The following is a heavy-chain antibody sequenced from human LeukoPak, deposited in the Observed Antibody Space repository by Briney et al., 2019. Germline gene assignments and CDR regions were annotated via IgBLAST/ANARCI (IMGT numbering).Heavy chain of an antibody. CDR1: GGSFSGYY. CDR2: INHSGST. V-gene: IGHV4-34*01. CDR3: ARYSMEPLNYFDY. D-gene: IGHD1-1*01. Sequence: PSETLSLTCAVYGGSFSGYYWSWIRQPPGKGLEWIGEINHSGSTNYNPSLKSRVTISVDTSKNQFSLKLSSVTAADTAVYYCARYSMEPLNYFDYWGQGTLVTVSS. J-gene: IGHJ4*02.